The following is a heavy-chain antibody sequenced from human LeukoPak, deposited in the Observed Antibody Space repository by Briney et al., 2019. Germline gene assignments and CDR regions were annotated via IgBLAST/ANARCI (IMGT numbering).Heavy chain of an antibody. D-gene: IGHD3-3*01. J-gene: IGHJ4*02. CDR2: ISGDGGDT. CDR3: AKDEWFIYRADFILDY. Sequence: GGSLRHSCAASGFPFGDHAMHWVRQAPGKGLEWVSLISGDGGDTYYADSVKGRFTISRDNSKNSLYLQMNSLRAEDSALYYCAKDEWFIYRADFILDYWGQGTLVTVSS. V-gene: IGHV3-43*02. CDR1: GFPFGDHA.